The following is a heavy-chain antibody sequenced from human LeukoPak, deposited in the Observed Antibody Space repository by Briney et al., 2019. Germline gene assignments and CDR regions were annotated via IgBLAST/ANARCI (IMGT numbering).Heavy chain of an antibody. CDR1: GFTFSTYW. J-gene: IGHJ4*02. V-gene: IGHV3-7*01. Sequence: PGGSLRLSCAASGFTFSTYWMSWVRQAPGKGLEWVANIKQGGSGKFYVDSVKGRFTISRDNAKNSMYLQMSSLRAEDTAIYYCARVLPVASRDYWGQGTLVTVSS. CDR3: ARVLPVASRDY. D-gene: IGHD2-2*01. CDR2: IKQGGSGK.